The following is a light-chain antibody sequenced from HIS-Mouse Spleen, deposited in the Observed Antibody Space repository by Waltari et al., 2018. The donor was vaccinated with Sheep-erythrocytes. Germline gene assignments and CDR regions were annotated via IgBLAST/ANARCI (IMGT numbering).Light chain of an antibody. Sequence: QSALTQPAPVSGSPGQSLTLSCTRTSSDVGSYNLFSWYQQHPGKAPNLLIYEVSNRPSGVSNRFSGSKSGNTASLTISGLQAEDEADYYCSSYTSSSTWVFGGGTKLTVL. CDR1: SSDVGSYNL. CDR2: EVS. J-gene: IGLJ3*02. CDR3: SSYTSSSTWV. V-gene: IGLV2-14*02.